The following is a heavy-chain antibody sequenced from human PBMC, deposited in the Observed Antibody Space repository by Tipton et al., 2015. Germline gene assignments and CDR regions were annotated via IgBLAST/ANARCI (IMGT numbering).Heavy chain of an antibody. CDR1: GFTVSSNY. D-gene: IGHD2-21*02. CDR2: IYSGGST. CDR3: ARVVVTASYYFDY. V-gene: IGHV3-53*01. J-gene: IGHJ4*02. Sequence: SLRLSCAASGFTVSSNYMSRVRQAPGKGLEWVSVIYSGGSTYYADSVKGRFTISRDNSKNTLYLQMNSLRAEDTAVYYCARVVVTASYYFDYWGQGTLVTVSS.